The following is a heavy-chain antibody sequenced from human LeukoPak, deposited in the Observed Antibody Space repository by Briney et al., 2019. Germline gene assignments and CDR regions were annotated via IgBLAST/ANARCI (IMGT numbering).Heavy chain of an antibody. Sequence: ASVKVSCKASGYTFTGYYMHWVRQAPGQGLEWMEWINPNSGGTNYAQKFQGRVTMTRDTSISTAYMELSRLRSDDTAVYYCARPLLWWPQVGYFDYWGQGTLVTVSS. CDR1: GYTFTGYY. D-gene: IGHD4/OR15-4a*01. CDR3: ARPLLWWPQVGYFDY. V-gene: IGHV1-2*02. J-gene: IGHJ4*02. CDR2: INPNSGGT.